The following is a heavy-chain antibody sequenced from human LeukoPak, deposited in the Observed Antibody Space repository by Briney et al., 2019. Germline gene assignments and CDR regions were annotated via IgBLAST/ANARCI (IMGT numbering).Heavy chain of an antibody. CDR1: GFTFSTYA. D-gene: IGHD3-10*01. Sequence: GGSLRLSCAASGFTFSTYAMSWARQAPGKGLEWVSTISGSGGSTYYAASVKGRLTISRDNSKNTLYLQMNSLRAEDTAVYYCAKDRGTDPYALDVWGQGTTVTVSS. V-gene: IGHV3-23*01. CDR3: AKDRGTDPYALDV. J-gene: IGHJ6*02. CDR2: ISGSGGST.